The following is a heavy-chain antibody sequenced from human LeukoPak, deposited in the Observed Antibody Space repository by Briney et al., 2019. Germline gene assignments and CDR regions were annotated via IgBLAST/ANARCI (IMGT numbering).Heavy chain of an antibody. D-gene: IGHD6-6*01. CDR3: ARENIADRRLDY. J-gene: IGHJ4*02. Sequence: SETLSLTCTVSGGSISSSSYYWGWIRQPPGKGLEWIGSIYYSGSTYYNPSLKSRVTISVDTSKNQFSLKLSSVTAADTAVYYCARENIADRRLDYWGQGALVTVSS. V-gene: IGHV4-39*07. CDR2: IYYSGST. CDR1: GGSISSSSYY.